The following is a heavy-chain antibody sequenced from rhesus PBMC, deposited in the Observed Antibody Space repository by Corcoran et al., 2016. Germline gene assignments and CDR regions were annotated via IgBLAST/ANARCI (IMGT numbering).Heavy chain of an antibody. CDR2: ITPYNGKN. CDR3: TRDRGSGWSYFDY. Sequence: QVQLVQSGAEIKQPGASVKLSCKASGYTFTSYYMHWVRQAPGQGLEWIELITPYNGKNGNAQTFQGRDTITTDTTTSTSYRELSSLRSEDTAVYYGTRDRGSGWSYFDYWGQGVLVTVSS. D-gene: IGHD6S26*01. CDR1: GYTFTSYY. V-gene: IGHV1-180*01. J-gene: IGHJ4*01.